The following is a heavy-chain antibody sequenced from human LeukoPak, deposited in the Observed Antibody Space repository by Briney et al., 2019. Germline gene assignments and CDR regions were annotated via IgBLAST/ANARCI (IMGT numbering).Heavy chain of an antibody. D-gene: IGHD2-8*01. Sequence: GGSLRLSCAASGFTFDDYTMHWVRQAPGKGLEWVSIITGDSNRKYYADSVEGRFAISRDNSKNSLYLQMNSLRLEDTALYYCAKGQSRCVGCDGFDILGRGTMVTVSS. CDR1: GFTFDDYT. CDR2: ITGDSNRK. V-gene: IGHV3-43*01. J-gene: IGHJ3*02. CDR3: AKGQSRCVGCDGFDI.